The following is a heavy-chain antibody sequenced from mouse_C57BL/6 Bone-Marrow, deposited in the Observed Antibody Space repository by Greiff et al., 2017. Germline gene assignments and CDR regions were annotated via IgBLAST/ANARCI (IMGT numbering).Heavy chain of an antibody. J-gene: IGHJ1*03. V-gene: IGHV5-9-1*02. D-gene: IGHD1-1*01. CDR3: TRDQYYGSSYWYFDV. Sequence: EVKLVESGEGLVKPGGSLKLSCAASGFTFSSYAMSWVRQTPEKRLEWVAYISSGGDYIYYADTVKGRFTISRDNARNTLYLQMSSRKSEDTAMYYCTRDQYYGSSYWYFDVWGTGTTVTVSS. CDR1: GFTFSSYA. CDR2: ISSGGDYI.